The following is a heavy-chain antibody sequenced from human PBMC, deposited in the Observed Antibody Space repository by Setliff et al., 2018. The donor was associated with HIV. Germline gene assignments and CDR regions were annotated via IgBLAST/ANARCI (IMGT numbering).Heavy chain of an antibody. Sequence: ASVKVSCKASGYTFTSYGISWVRQAPGQGLEWMGWISAYNGNTNYAQKLQGRVTMTTDTSTSTAYMELRSLRSDDTAVYYCARGTSGYDYFGWFFDWWGQGSLVTVSS. CDR3: ARGTSGYDYFGWFFDW. CDR1: GYTFTSYG. CDR2: ISAYNGNT. D-gene: IGHD5-12*01. J-gene: IGHJ4*02. V-gene: IGHV1-18*01.